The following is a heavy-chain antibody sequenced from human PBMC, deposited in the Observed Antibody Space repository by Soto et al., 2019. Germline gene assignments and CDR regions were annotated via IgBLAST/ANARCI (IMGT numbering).Heavy chain of an antibody. Sequence: QVQLVESGGGVVQPGRSLRLSCAASGFTFSTYAMHWVRQAPGKGLDWVALISSDGNSKFYADSVKGRCTISRDNSKNTLYPKMNSLRAEDSAVYYCASPLYYYDTSGTYWGQGTLVTVSS. D-gene: IGHD3-22*01. J-gene: IGHJ4*02. CDR2: ISSDGNSK. CDR1: GFTFSTYA. V-gene: IGHV3-30-3*01. CDR3: ASPLYYYDTSGTY.